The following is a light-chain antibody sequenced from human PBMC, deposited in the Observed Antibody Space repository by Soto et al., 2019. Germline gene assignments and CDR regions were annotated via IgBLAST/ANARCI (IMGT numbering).Light chain of an antibody. J-gene: IGKJ4*01. Sequence: DLPMTQSPSSLSASVGDRVTITCQASQDMSNYLNWYQQKPGKAPKLLIYDASNLETGVPSRFSGSGSGTDFTFTISSLQPEDIATYYCQQYDNLLTFGGGTKVEIK. V-gene: IGKV1-33*01. CDR3: QQYDNLLT. CDR1: QDMSNY. CDR2: DAS.